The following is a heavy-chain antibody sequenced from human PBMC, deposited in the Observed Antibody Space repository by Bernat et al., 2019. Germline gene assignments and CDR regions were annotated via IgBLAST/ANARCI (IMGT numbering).Heavy chain of an antibody. D-gene: IGHD2-15*01. Sequence: EVQLVESGGGLVQPGGSLRLSCAASRFTVSKNYMSWVRQAPGQGLEWVSIIYTGGSSYYADSVKGRFTISRDNAKNTLYLQMNSLGAEDTAVYYCARWREEGYASAFDIWGQGTMVTVSS. J-gene: IGHJ3*02. V-gene: IGHV3-66*01. CDR3: ARWREEGYASAFDI. CDR1: RFTVSKNY. CDR2: IYTGGSS.